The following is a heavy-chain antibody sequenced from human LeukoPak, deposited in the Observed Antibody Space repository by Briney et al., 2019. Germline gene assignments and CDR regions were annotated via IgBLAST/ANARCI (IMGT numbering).Heavy chain of an antibody. CDR3: ARAAVEPTIYHFDY. Sequence: GESLKISCKGSEYTFTNYWIGWVRQMPGKGLEWMGIVYPGDSDTGYSPSFQGQVTISADKSIRTAYLQWSSLKASDTAIYYCARAAVEPTIYHFDYWGQGTLVTVSS. CDR1: EYTFTNYW. CDR2: VYPGDSDT. D-gene: IGHD2-2*01. J-gene: IGHJ4*02. V-gene: IGHV5-51*01.